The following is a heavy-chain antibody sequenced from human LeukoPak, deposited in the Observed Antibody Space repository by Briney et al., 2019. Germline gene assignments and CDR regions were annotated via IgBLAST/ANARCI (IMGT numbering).Heavy chain of an antibody. Sequence: GGSLRLSCAASGFTFSTLAMIWVRQPPGKGLEWVSSIFPSGGEIHYADSVRGRFTISRDNSKSTLSLQMNSLRAEDTAIYYCATYRQVLLPFESWGQGTLVAVSS. V-gene: IGHV3-23*01. CDR1: GFTFSTLA. CDR2: IFPSGGEI. CDR3: ATYRQVLLPFES. D-gene: IGHD2-8*02. J-gene: IGHJ4*02.